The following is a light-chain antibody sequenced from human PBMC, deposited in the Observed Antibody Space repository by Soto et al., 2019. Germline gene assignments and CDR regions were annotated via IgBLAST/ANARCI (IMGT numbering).Light chain of an antibody. J-gene: IGKJ2*01. CDR1: QSVSSSY. Sequence: EIVLTQSPGTLSLSPGERATLSCRASQSVSSSYLAWYQQKPGQAPRLLIYGASSRATGIPDRFSGSGSGTDFTLTISRLEPDDFAMYYCQQYGSSPYTFGQGTKLEI. V-gene: IGKV3-20*01. CDR3: QQYGSSPYT. CDR2: GAS.